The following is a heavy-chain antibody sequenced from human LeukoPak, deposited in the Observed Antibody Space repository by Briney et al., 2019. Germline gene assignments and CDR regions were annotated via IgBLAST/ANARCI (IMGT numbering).Heavy chain of an antibody. CDR3: TKNDVGDYGT. CDR1: GASISRSTYY. V-gene: IGHV4-39*01. D-gene: IGHD4-17*01. CDR2: VFRTGTA. Sequence: PSETLSLTCSVSGASISRSTYYWGWIRQPPGKGLEWIGSVFRTGTAYHNPSLRSRVTVSVDTSKNQFSLKLSSVTATDTAVYYCTKNDVGDYGTWGQGTLVIVSS. J-gene: IGHJ5*02.